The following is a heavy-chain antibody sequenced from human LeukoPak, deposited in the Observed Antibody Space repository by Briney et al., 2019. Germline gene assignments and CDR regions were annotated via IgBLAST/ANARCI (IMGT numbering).Heavy chain of an antibody. V-gene: IGHV3-21*01. D-gene: IGHD3-16*01. CDR3: AREMGMGDWYFDL. Sequence: GGSLRLSCAASGFTFSSYSMNWVRQAPGKGLEWVSSISSSSSYIYYADSVKGRFTISRDNAKNSLYLQMNSLRAEDTAVYYCAREMGMGDWYFDLWGRGTLVTVSS. J-gene: IGHJ2*01. CDR2: ISSSSSYI. CDR1: GFTFSSYS.